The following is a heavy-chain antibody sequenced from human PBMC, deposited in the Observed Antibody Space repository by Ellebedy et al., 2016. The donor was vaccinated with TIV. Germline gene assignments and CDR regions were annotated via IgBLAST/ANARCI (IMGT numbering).Heavy chain of an antibody. CDR2: IVVGSGNT. Sequence: AASVKVSCKASGFTFTSSAMQWVRQARGQRLEWIGWIVVGSGNTNYAQKFQERVTITRDMSTSTAYMELSSLRSEDTAVYYCAAGLSGSYWLVYYYYGMDVWGQGTTVTVSS. CDR3: AAGLSGSYWLVYYYYGMDV. D-gene: IGHD1-26*01. V-gene: IGHV1-58*02. CDR1: GFTFTSSA. J-gene: IGHJ6*02.